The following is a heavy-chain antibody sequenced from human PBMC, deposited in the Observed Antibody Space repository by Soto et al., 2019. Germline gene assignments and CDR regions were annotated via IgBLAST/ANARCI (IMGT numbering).Heavy chain of an antibody. Sequence: QVQVVESGGGVVQPGRSLRLSCATAGFIFRAYGMHWVRQAPGKGLEWVAVIWYDGSKEYYADSVKGRFTISRDNSNNTLYRQMNRLRVEDTAVYYCARVEGGEKGYDGMDVWGQGTTVTVSS. V-gene: IGHV3-33*01. CDR1: GFIFRAYG. D-gene: IGHD2-2*01. CDR3: ARVEGGEKGYDGMDV. CDR2: IWYDGSKE. J-gene: IGHJ6*02.